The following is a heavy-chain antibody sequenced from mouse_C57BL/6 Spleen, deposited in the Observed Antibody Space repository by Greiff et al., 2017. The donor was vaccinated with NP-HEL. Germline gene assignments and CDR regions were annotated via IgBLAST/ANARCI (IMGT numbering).Heavy chain of an antibody. J-gene: IGHJ2*01. D-gene: IGHD1-1*01. CDR1: GYTFTSYW. V-gene: IGHV1-64*01. Sequence: QVQLKQPGAELVKPGASVKLSCKASGYTFTSYWMHWVKQRPGQGLEWIGMIHPNSGSTNYNEKFKSKATLTVDKSSSTAYMQRSSLTSEDSAVYYCAREITITTVVPGYWGKGTTLTVAS. CDR2: IHPNSGST. CDR3: AREITITTVVPGY.